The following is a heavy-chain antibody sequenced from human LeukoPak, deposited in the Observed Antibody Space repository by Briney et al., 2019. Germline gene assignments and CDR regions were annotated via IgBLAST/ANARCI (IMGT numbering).Heavy chain of an antibody. CDR1: GGSFSGYY. CDR2: INHSGST. V-gene: IGHV4-34*01. Sequence: TSETLSLTCAVYGGSFSGYYWSWIRQPPGKGLEWIGEINHSGSTNYNPSLKSRVTISVDTSKDQFSLKLSSVTAADTAVYYCARRGSYRLYWGQGTLVTVSS. CDR3: ARRGSYRLY. D-gene: IGHD1-26*01. J-gene: IGHJ4*02.